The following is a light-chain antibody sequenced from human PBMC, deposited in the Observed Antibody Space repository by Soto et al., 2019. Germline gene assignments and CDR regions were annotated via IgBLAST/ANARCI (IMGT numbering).Light chain of an antibody. Sequence: EVVMTQSPVTLSVSPGERATLSCRASQSITTNLAWYQQKPGQAPRLLIYGASTRATGVPARFSGSGSGTQFTLTINSLQSEDFAVYYGQQYNDWPPKRTFGQGTKVDIK. CDR3: QQYNDWPPKRT. CDR2: GAS. CDR1: QSITTN. J-gene: IGKJ1*01. V-gene: IGKV3-15*01.